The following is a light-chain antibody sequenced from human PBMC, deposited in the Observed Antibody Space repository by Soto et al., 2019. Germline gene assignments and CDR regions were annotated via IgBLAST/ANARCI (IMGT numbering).Light chain of an antibody. CDR1: SSDVGIYKY. J-gene: IGLJ2*01. CDR3: SSYTSSSTVV. Sequence: QSVLTQPASVSGSPGQSITISCTGTSSDVGIYKYVSWYQQHPGKAPNLMIYEVTNRPSGVSNRFSGSKSGNTASLTISGLQAEDESDYYCSSYTSSSTVVVGGGTKLTVL. CDR2: EVT. V-gene: IGLV2-14*01.